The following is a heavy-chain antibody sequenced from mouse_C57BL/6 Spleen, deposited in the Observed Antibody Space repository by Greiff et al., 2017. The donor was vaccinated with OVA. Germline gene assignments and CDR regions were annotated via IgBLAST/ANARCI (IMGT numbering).Heavy chain of an antibody. D-gene: IGHD2-3*01. V-gene: IGHV1-52*01. Sequence: QVQLQQPGAELVRPGSSVKLSCKASGYTFTSYWMHWVKQRPIQGLEWIGNIDPSDSETHYNQKFKDKATLTVDKSSSTAYMQLSSLTSEDSAVYYCARSTHYDGTTRYLDYWGQGTTLTVSS. CDR2: IDPSDSET. CDR3: ARSTHYDGTTRYLDY. CDR1: GYTFTSYW. J-gene: IGHJ2*01.